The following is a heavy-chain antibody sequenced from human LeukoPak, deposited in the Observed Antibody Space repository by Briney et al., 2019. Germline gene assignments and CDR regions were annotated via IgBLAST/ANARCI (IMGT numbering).Heavy chain of an antibody. J-gene: IGHJ5*01. V-gene: IGHV4-39*07. D-gene: IGHD3-9*01. CDR3: ARTPTGFPNWFDS. Sequence: SETLSLTCSVSGASVTTYPYSWTWIRQPPGKGLEWIASVTYSGNTFYHPSLKSRVTIPIDASKSQFSLNLSSLPAADTAIYFSARTPTGFPNWFDSWGQGTLVTVSS. CDR2: VTYSGNT. CDR1: GASVTTYPYS.